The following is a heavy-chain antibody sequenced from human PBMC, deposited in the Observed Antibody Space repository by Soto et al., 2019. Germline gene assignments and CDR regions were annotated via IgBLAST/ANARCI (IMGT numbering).Heavy chain of an antibody. J-gene: IGHJ4*02. D-gene: IGHD6-19*01. Sequence: EVQLVESGGGLVQPGGSLRLSCAASGFTVSSNYMSWVRQAPGKGLEWVSVIYSGGSTYYADSVKGRFTISRDNSKNTLYLQMNSLRAEDTAVYYRAREHRGVAVADGYWGQGTLVTVSS. CDR1: GFTVSSNY. CDR2: IYSGGST. CDR3: AREHRGVAVADGY. V-gene: IGHV3-66*01.